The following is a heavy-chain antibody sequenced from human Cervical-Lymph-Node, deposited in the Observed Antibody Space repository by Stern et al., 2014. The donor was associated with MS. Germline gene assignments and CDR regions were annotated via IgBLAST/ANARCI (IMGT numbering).Heavy chain of an antibody. CDR3: ARGPGEWSYYYYGMDV. V-gene: IGHV3-48*01. Sequence: EVQLVESGGGLVQPGGSLRLSCAASVFTFSSYSMNWVRQAPGKGLEWVSYISSSSSTIYYADSVKGRFTISRDNAKNSLYLQMNSLRAEDTAVYYCARGPGEWSYYYYGMDVWGQGTTVTVSS. CDR1: VFTFSSYS. CDR2: ISSSSSTI. D-gene: IGHD3-16*01. J-gene: IGHJ6*02.